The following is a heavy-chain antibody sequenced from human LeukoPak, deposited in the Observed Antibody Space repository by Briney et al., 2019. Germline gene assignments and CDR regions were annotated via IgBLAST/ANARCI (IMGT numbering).Heavy chain of an antibody. D-gene: IGHD3-10*01. CDR1: GVSISSHY. J-gene: IGHJ4*02. Sequence: SETLSLTCTVSGVSISSHYWSWIRQPPGKGLEWIGYIYYTGSTNYNPSLKSRVTISMDTSKFQFSLKLNSVTAADTAVYYCARERGRFGVDYWGQGTLVTVSS. V-gene: IGHV4-59*11. CDR3: ARERGRFGVDY. CDR2: IYYTGST.